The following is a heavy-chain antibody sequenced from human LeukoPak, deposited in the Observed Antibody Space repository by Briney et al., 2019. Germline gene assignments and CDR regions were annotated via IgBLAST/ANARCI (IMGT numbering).Heavy chain of an antibody. Sequence: SETLSLTCTVSGGSISSYYWSWLRQPPGKGLEWIGYIYHSGSTHYNPSLKGRVTISVDRSKNQFSLKLSSVTAADTAVYYCARGRAAAGTGWFDPWGQGTLVTVSS. CDR1: GGSISSYY. V-gene: IGHV4-59*12. D-gene: IGHD6-13*01. J-gene: IGHJ5*02. CDR2: IYHSGST. CDR3: ARGRAAAGTGWFDP.